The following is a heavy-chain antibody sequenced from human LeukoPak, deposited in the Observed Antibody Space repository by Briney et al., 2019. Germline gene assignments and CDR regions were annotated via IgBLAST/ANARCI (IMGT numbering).Heavy chain of an antibody. V-gene: IGHV3-30*02. D-gene: IGHD3-3*01. CDR3: ARGHYDFWSGQLYYYYYMDV. CDR2: IRYDGSNK. CDR1: GFTFSTYA. J-gene: IGHJ6*03. Sequence: GGSLRLSCAASGFTFSTYAMHWVRQAPGKVLEWVAFIRYDGSNKYYADSVKGRFTISRDNSKNTLYLQMNSLRAEDTAVYYCARGHYDFWSGQLYYYYYMDVWGKGTTVTVSS.